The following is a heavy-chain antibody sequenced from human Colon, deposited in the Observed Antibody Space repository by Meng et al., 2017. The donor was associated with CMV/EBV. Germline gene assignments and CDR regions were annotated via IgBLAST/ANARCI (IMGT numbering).Heavy chain of an antibody. D-gene: IGHD2-2*01. J-gene: IGHJ5*02. Sequence: ISSGNYYWSWIRQPPGKGLEWIGFIYHSGRTYYNPSLKSRLTISVDTSKNQFSLILTSVTAADTAVYYCARTEDCSRTSCFTGFDPWGQGTLVTVSS. CDR3: ARTEDCSRTSCFTGFDP. CDR2: IYHSGRT. CDR1: ISSGNYY. V-gene: IGHV4-30-4*08.